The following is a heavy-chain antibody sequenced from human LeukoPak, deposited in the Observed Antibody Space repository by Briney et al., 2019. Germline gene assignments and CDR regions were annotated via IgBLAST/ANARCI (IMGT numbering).Heavy chain of an antibody. Sequence: TSETLSLTCTVSGGSISSYYWSWIRQPPGKGLEWIGYIYYSGSTNYNPSLKSRVTISVDTSKNQFSLKLSSVTAADTAVYYCARDVAATGTRWFDPWGQGTLVTVSS. CDR2: IYYSGST. D-gene: IGHD6-13*01. CDR1: GGSISSYY. V-gene: IGHV4-59*01. CDR3: ARDVAATGTRWFDP. J-gene: IGHJ5*02.